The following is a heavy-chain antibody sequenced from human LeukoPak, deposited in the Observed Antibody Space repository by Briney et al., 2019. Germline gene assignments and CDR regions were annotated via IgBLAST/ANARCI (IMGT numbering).Heavy chain of an antibody. J-gene: IGHJ6*02. Sequence: GGSLRLSCAASGFTFSSYWMHWVRQAPGKGLVWVSRISSDGSSTTYAGSVKGRFTISRDNAKNTLYLQMNSLRVEDTAVYYCAREWVTILGGIYYYYGMDVWGQGTTVTVSS. CDR2: ISSDGSST. V-gene: IGHV3-74*01. CDR1: GFTFSSYW. CDR3: AREWVTILGGIYYYYGMDV. D-gene: IGHD3-3*01.